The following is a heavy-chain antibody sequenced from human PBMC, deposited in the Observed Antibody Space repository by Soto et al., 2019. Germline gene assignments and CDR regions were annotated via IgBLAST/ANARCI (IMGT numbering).Heavy chain of an antibody. V-gene: IGHV1-8*01. CDR3: ARGYCSSTSCYAGRNWFDP. Sequence: ASVKVSCKASGYTFTSYDINWVRQATGQGLEWMGWMNPNSGNTGYAQKFQGRVTMTRNTSISTAYMELSSLRSEDTAVYYCARGYCSSTSCYAGRNWFDPWGQGTLVTVSS. CDR1: GYTFTSYD. J-gene: IGHJ5*02. CDR2: MNPNSGNT. D-gene: IGHD2-2*01.